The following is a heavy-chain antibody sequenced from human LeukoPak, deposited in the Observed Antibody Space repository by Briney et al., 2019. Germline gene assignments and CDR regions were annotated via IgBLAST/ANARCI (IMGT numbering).Heavy chain of an antibody. D-gene: IGHD4-17*01. CDR1: GGSFSGYY. Sequence: SETLSLTCAVYGGSFSGYYWSWIRQPPGKGLEWIGEINHSGSTNYNPSLKSRVTISVDTSKNQFSLKLSPVTAADTAVYYCASRTVGDYGDYVGGKDYWGQGTLVTVSS. V-gene: IGHV4-34*01. J-gene: IGHJ4*02. CDR3: ASRTVGDYGDYVGGKDY. CDR2: INHSGST.